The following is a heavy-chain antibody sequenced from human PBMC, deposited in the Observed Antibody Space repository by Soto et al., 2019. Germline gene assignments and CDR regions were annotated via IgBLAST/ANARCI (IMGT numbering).Heavy chain of an antibody. J-gene: IGHJ4*02. V-gene: IGHV3-30-3*01. CDR2: ISYDGSNK. D-gene: IGHD2-21*02. CDR1: GFTFSSYA. Sequence: LRLSCAASGFTFSSYAMHWVRQAPGKGLEWVAVISYDGSNKYYADSVKGRFTISRDNSKNTLYLQMNSLRAEDTAVYYCARDFIVVVTAPGNYWGQGTLVTVSS. CDR3: ARDFIVVVTAPGNY.